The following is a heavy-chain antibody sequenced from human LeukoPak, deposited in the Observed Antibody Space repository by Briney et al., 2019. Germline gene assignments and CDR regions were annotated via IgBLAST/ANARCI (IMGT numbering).Heavy chain of an antibody. V-gene: IGHV3-23*01. Sequence: GGSLRLSCAASGFTFSDHGMTWVRQAPGKGLEWVLTISDSGESTYYADSVKRRFTISSDNSENTVYLQMDSLRADDTAVYYCAKNSGTYFYWGQGTRVTVSS. CDR3: AKNSGTYFY. J-gene: IGHJ4*02. D-gene: IGHD1-26*01. CDR1: GFTFSDHG. CDR2: ISDSGEST.